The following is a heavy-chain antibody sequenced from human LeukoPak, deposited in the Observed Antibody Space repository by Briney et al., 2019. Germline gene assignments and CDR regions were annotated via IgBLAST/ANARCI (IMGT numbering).Heavy chain of an antibody. J-gene: IGHJ3*01. V-gene: IGHV3-7*03. D-gene: IGHD3-22*01. CDR1: GFTFSNSW. CDR3: ARGDYFDRAFDV. CDR2: IKQDGSEK. Sequence: GGSLRLSCAVSGFTFSNSWMNWVRQAPGKGLEWVADIKQDGSEKYYVDSVKGRFTISRDNAKNSLYLQTNSLRAEDTAVYYCARGDYFDRAFDVWGQGTTVTVSS.